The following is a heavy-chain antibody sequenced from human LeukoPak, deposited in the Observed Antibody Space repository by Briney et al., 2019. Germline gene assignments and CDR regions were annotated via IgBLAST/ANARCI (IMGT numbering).Heavy chain of an antibody. Sequence: GGSLRLSCAASGFTFSSYAMSWVRQAPGKGLEWVSAISGSGGSTYYADSVRGRLTPSRDNSKNTLYLQMNSLRAEDTAVYYCAKLGYYDFWSGYLVFDYWGQGTLVTVSS. CDR1: GFTFSSYA. CDR2: ISGSGGST. D-gene: IGHD3-3*01. J-gene: IGHJ4*02. V-gene: IGHV3-23*01. CDR3: AKLGYYDFWSGYLVFDY.